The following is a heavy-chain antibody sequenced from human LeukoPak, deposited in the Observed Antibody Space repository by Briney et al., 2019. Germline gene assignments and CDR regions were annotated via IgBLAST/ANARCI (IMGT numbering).Heavy chain of an antibody. D-gene: IGHD3-10*01. V-gene: IGHV5-10-1*01. CDR3: ARLNVYSYDSGGGI. CDR2: IDPSDSYT. CDR1: GSSFTNYW. J-gene: IGHJ4*02. Sequence: GESLRISCQGSGSSFTNYWISWVRQLPGKGLEWMGRIDPSDSYTNYSPSFQGHVTISADKSISTAYLQWSSLKASDTAMYYCARLNVYSYDSGGGIWGQGTLVTVSS.